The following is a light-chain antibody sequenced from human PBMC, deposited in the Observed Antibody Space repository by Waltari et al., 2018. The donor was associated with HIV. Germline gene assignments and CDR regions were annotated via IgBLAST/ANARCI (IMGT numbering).Light chain of an antibody. V-gene: IGKV1-12*01. CDR2: AAS. J-gene: IGKJ3*01. CDR1: QGIGSW. Sequence: DIQMTQSPSSVSASVGDRVTITCRAIQGIGSWLAWYQQKPEKAPKLLIYAASSLQSGVPSRFSGSGSGTDFTLTISSLQPEDFATYYCQQANSFPLTFGPGTKVDIK. CDR3: QQANSFPLT.